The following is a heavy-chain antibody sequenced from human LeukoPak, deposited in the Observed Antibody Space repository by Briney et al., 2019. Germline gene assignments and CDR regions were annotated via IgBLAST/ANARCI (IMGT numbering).Heavy chain of an antibody. CDR3: ARDLGEWGGYDLTGFDY. D-gene: IGHD5-12*01. V-gene: IGHV3-7*01. CDR1: GFTFSSYW. J-gene: IGHJ4*02. CDR2: IKQDGSEK. Sequence: PGGSLRLSCAASGFTFSSYWMSWVRQAPGKGLEWVANIKQDGSEKYYVDSVKGRFTISRDNAKNSLYLQMNSLRDEDTAVYYCARDLGEWGGYDLTGFDYWGQGTLVTVSS.